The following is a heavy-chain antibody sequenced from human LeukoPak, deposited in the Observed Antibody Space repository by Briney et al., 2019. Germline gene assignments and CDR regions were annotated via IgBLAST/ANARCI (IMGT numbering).Heavy chain of an antibody. V-gene: IGHV7-4-1*02. CDR2: INTNTGNP. D-gene: IGHD3-22*01. CDR3: ARDRPYYYDSSGYYYVGINWFDP. CDR1: GYSFTTYA. J-gene: IGHJ5*02. Sequence: GASVKVSCKASGYSFTTYAMNWLRQAPGQGLEWMGWINTNTGNPTYAQGFTGRFVFSLDTSVSTAYLQISSLKAEDTAVYYCARDRPYYYDSSGYYYVGINWFDPWGQGTLVAVSS.